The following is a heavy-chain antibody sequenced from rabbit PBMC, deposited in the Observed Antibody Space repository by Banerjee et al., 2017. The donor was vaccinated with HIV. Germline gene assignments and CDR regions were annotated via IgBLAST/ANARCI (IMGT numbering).Heavy chain of an antibody. CDR1: GFTLSSSYY. J-gene: IGHJ6*01. D-gene: IGHD6-1*01. CDR3: ARRANAIDYGLDL. V-gene: IGHV1S43*01. Sequence: QSLEESGGDLVKPGASLTLTCTASGFTLSSSYYMCWVRQAPGKGLELIACIYNGDDSTYYASWVNGRFTISRSTSLNTVDLKMTSLTAADTATYFCARRANAIDYGLDLWGPGTLVTVS. CDR2: IYNGDDST.